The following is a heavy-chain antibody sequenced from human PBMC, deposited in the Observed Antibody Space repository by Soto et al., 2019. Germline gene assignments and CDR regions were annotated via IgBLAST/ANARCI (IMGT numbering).Heavy chain of an antibody. CDR3: ASSSFLRSGDLFHGLDV. CDR1: GDSISSSNYF. Sequence: ASETLSLTCTVSGDSISSSNYFWGWIRQPPGKGLEWIGTIFYSGSTYYNPSPKSRVTISVDTSKNQFSLRLTSVTAEDTALYFCASSSFLRSGDLFHGLDVWGQGNTVTVSS. J-gene: IGHJ6*02. CDR2: IFYSGST. D-gene: IGHD3-10*01. V-gene: IGHV4-39*01.